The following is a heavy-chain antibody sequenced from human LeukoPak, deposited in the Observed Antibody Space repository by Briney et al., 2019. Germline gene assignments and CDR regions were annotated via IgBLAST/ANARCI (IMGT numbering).Heavy chain of an antibody. V-gene: IGHV1-69*06. CDR3: ARDQLRYFDL. Sequence: ASVKVSCKAPGGAFSSYAISWVRQAPGQGLEWMGGIIPIFGTANYAQKFQGRVTITADKSTSTAYMELSSLRSEDTAVYYCARDQLRYFDLWGRGTLVTVSS. CDR2: IIPIFGTA. D-gene: IGHD2-2*01. CDR1: GGAFSSYA. J-gene: IGHJ2*01.